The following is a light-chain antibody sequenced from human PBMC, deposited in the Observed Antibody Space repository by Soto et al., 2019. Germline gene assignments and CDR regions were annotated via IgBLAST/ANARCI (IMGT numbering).Light chain of an antibody. CDR3: QHFRSFPIT. J-gene: IGKJ5*01. V-gene: IGKV1-5*03. Sequence: DIQMTQSPSTLSGSVGDRVTITCRASQTISSWLAWYHQKPGKAPKLLIYKASTLKSGVPSRFSGSGSGTEFTLTISSLQPDDFATYYCQHFRSFPITFGQGTRLEIK. CDR2: KAS. CDR1: QTISSW.